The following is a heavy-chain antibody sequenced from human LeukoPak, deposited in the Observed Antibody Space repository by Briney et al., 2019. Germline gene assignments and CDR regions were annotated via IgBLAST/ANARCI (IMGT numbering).Heavy chain of an antibody. CDR3: SRHGSGTSLALYP. Sequence: SETLSLTCTVSGGSISSYYWSWIRQPAGKGLEWIGRIYTSGSTNYNPSLKSRVTMSVDTSKNRFSLNLTSVTAADTAVYYCSRHGSGTSLALYPWGQGTLVTVSS. CDR1: GGSISSYY. J-gene: IGHJ5*02. V-gene: IGHV4-4*07. D-gene: IGHD3-10*01. CDR2: IYTSGST.